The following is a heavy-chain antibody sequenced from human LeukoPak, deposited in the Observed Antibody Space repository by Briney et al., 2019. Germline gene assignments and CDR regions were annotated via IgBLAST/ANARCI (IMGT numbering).Heavy chain of an antibody. J-gene: IGHJ2*01. V-gene: IGHV3-74*01. Sequence: PGGSLRLSCAASGLTFSRYWMHWVRQAPGKGLVWVSRINSDGSTTNYADSVKGRFTIYRDNSENPLFLQMNNVGAEDTAVYYCAKKRVITTPDAIDWYFDLWGRGTLVTVSS. CDR1: GLTFSRYW. CDR3: AKKRVITTPDAIDWYFDL. CDR2: INSDGSTT. D-gene: IGHD3-10*01.